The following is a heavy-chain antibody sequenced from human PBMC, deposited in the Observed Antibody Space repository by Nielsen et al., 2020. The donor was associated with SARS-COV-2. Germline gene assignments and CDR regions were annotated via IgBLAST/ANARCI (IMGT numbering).Heavy chain of an antibody. D-gene: IGHD3-10*01. CDR3: TKFRVMDV. J-gene: IGHJ6*02. Sequence: GGSLRLSCAASGFTFRLYSMNWVRQAPGKGLEWVSHITSTGDTIYYADSVKGRFTISRDNDKSSLYLQMNSLRDEDTAVYYCTKFRVMDVWGQGTTVTVSS. CDR2: ITSTGDTI. V-gene: IGHV3-48*02. CDR1: GFTFRLYS.